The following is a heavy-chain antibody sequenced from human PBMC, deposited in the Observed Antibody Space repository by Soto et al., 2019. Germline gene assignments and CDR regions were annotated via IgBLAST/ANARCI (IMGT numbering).Heavy chain of an antibody. D-gene: IGHD3-3*01. V-gene: IGHV4-59*01. CDR3: AKDPDYDFWSGVMDV. CDR2: IYYSGST. J-gene: IGHJ6*02. CDR1: GGSISRYY. Sequence: SETLSLTXTVSGGSISRYYWNWIRQPPGKGLEWIGYIYYSGSTNYNPSLKSRVTISVDTSKNQFSLKLSSVTAADTAVYYCAKDPDYDFWSGVMDVWGQGTTVTVSS.